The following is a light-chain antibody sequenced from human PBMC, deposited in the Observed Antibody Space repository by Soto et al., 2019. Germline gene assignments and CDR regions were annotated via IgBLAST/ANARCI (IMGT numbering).Light chain of an antibody. J-gene: IGKJ1*01. Sequence: EIVLTQSPGTLSLSPGERATLSCRASQSVSNSYLAWYQQNPGQAPRLLIYGATSRATGIPDRFSGSGSGTDVTLTISRLEPEDFAVYYCQQHGSSPWTFGQGTNVEIK. CDR3: QQHGSSPWT. CDR2: GAT. V-gene: IGKV3-20*01. CDR1: QSVSNSY.